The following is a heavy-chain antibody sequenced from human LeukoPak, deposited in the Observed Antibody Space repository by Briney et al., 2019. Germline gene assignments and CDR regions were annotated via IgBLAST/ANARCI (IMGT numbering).Heavy chain of an antibody. CDR2: IRYDGSNN. CDR3: AKVRGDIVVVPQDYYMDV. D-gene: IGHD2-2*01. V-gene: IGHV3-30*02. CDR1: GFTFSSYG. J-gene: IGHJ6*03. Sequence: GGSLRLSCAASGFTFSSYGMHWVRQAPGKGLEWVAFIRYDGSNNYYADSVKGRFTISRDNSKNTLYLQMNSLRAEDTAVYHCAKVRGDIVVVPQDYYMDVWGKGTTVTVSS.